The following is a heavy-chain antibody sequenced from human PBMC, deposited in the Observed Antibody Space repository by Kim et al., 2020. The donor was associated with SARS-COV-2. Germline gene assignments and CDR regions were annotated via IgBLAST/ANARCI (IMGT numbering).Heavy chain of an antibody. J-gene: IGHJ4*02. Sequence: GGSLRRSCAASGFTFSSSSMTWVRQAPGKGLEWVSSIGATGVHIFYADSVKGRFTISRDNSNNILSLQMHSLRAEDTALYFCAKGGRTQLIDFWGQGTLV. CDR1: GFTFSSSS. CDR3: AKGGRTQLIDF. CDR2: IGATGVHI. V-gene: IGHV3-23*01. D-gene: IGHD5-18*01.